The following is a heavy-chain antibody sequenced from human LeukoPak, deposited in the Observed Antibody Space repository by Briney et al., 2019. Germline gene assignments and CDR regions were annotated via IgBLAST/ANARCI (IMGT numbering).Heavy chain of an antibody. Sequence: PGGSLRLSCAASGFTFSSYAMSWVRQAPGKGLEWVSAISGSGGSTYYADSVKGRFTISRDNSKNTLYLQMNSPRAEDTAVYYCAKVGCSSTSCYAFDIWGQGTMVTVSS. D-gene: IGHD2-2*01. CDR3: AKVGCSSTSCYAFDI. J-gene: IGHJ3*02. CDR2: ISGSGGST. V-gene: IGHV3-23*01. CDR1: GFTFSSYA.